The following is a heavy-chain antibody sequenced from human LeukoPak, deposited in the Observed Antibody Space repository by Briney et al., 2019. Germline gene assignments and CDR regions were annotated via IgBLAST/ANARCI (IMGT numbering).Heavy chain of an antibody. CDR3: ARYYDSSGYFQSNWFDP. D-gene: IGHD3-22*01. CDR2: ISGYNGNT. CDR1: GYTFTTYN. J-gene: IGHJ5*02. Sequence: ASVKVSCKASGYTFTTYNINWVRQAPGQGLEWMGWISGYNGNTNYAQKLQGRVTMTTDTSTSTAYMELRSLRSDDTAVYYCARYYDSSGYFQSNWFDPWGQGTLVTVSS. V-gene: IGHV1-18*01.